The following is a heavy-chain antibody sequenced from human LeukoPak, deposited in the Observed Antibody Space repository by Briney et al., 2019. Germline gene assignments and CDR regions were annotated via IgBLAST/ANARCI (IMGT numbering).Heavy chain of an antibody. D-gene: IGHD3-9*01. J-gene: IGHJ4*02. CDR2: INPSGGST. CDR1: GYTFTSYY. CDR3: ARDPLQYHDHLTGSQPQYYFDF. Sequence: GASVKVSCKASGYTFTSYYMHWVRQAPGQGLEWMGIINPSGGSTSYAQKFQGRVTITRDTSANTAYMQLSSLRSEDMAVYYCARDPLQYHDHLTGSQPQYYFDFWGQGTLVTVSS. V-gene: IGHV1-46*01.